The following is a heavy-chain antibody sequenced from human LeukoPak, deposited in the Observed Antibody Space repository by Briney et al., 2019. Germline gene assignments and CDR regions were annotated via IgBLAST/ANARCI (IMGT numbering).Heavy chain of an antibody. J-gene: IGHJ5*01. CDR2: IYTGETT. Sequence: SETLSLTCTVSGGAINSGHFYWGWIRQPAGKGLEWIGRIYTGETTTYNTSLKSRVTISLDTSKNQFSLTLNYVTAADTAIYYCARDHSNSWFDSWGPGALVTVSS. V-gene: IGHV4-61*02. D-gene: IGHD1-1*01. CDR1: GGAINSGHFY. CDR3: ARDHSNSWFDS.